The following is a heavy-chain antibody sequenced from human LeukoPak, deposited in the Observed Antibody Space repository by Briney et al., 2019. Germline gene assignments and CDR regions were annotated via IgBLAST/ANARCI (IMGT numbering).Heavy chain of an antibody. D-gene: IGHD5-18*01. Sequence: GRSLRLSCAASGFTLSSYGMHWVRQAPGKGLEWGAVISYDGSNKYYADSVKGRFTISRDNSKNTLYLQMNSLRAEDTAVYYCAKELRGYSYGLRNNWFYPWGQGTLVIVSS. CDR1: GFTLSSYG. CDR3: AKELRGYSYGLRNNWFYP. J-gene: IGHJ5*02. CDR2: ISYDGSNK. V-gene: IGHV3-30*18.